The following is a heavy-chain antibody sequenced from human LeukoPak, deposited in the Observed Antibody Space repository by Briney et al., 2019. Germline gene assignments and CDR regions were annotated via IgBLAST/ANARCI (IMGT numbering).Heavy chain of an antibody. D-gene: IGHD1-26*01. V-gene: IGHV4-34*01. CDR1: IDSFSNYH. CDR2: VNESGGT. CDR3: VRGQGATVPQVGKNWFDP. Sequence: SETLSLTCAVYIDSFSNYHWNWIRQTPAKGMEWIGEVNESGGTNISPSLRSRVILSVDTSKNQFSLKLISVTVADTAIYYCVRGQGATVPQVGKNWFDPWGQGTRVTVSS. J-gene: IGHJ5*02.